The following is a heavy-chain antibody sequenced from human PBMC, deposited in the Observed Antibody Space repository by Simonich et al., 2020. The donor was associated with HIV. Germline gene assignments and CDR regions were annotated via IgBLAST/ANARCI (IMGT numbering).Heavy chain of an antibody. CDR2: ITPNSGGT. Sequence: QVQLVQSGAEVKKPGASVKVSCKASGYTFTDYYVHWARQAPGQGLEWMGRITPNSGGTNYAQKFQGRVTMTSDTSISTVYMELSRLKADDTAVYYCAADYGANNAFDIWGQGTMVTVSS. V-gene: IGHV1-2*06. J-gene: IGHJ3*02. D-gene: IGHD3-10*01. CDR3: AADYGANNAFDI. CDR1: GYTFTDYY.